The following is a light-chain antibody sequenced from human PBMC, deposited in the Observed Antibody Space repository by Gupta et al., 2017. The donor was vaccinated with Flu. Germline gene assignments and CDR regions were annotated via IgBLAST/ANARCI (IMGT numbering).Light chain of an antibody. Sequence: SPFTLSASVGDRVTITCRASQSISSWLAWYQQKPGKAPKLLIYRASTLESGVPSRFSGSGSGTEFTLTISSLQPDDFATYYCQQYRTYWTFGLGTKVEI. J-gene: IGKJ1*01. CDR1: QSISSW. V-gene: IGKV1-5*03. CDR3: QQYRTYWT. CDR2: RAS.